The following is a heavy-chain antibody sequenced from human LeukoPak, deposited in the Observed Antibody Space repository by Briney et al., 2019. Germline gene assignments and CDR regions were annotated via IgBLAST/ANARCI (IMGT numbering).Heavy chain of an antibody. CDR1: GYTFTSYG. Sequence: ASVKVSCKASGYTFTSYGISWVRQAPGQGLEWMGWISAYNGNTNYAQKLQGRVTMTTDTSTSTAYMELRSLRSDDTAVYYCARGGPTRAGIVLLWFGESNRERDDYFDYWGQGTLVTVSS. J-gene: IGHJ4*02. D-gene: IGHD3-10*01. CDR3: ARGGPTRAGIVLLWFGESNRERDDYFDY. V-gene: IGHV1-18*01. CDR2: ISAYNGNT.